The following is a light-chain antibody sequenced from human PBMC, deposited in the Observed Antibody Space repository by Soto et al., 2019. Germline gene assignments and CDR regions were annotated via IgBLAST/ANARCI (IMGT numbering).Light chain of an antibody. CDR3: SSYAGPYNWV. CDR2: EVN. CDR1: SSDVGGYNY. V-gene: IGLV2-8*01. J-gene: IGLJ3*02. Sequence: QSVLTQPPSASGSPGQSVTISCTGTSSDVGGYNYVSWYQHHPDKGPKLMIYEVNKRPSGVPDRFSGSKSGNTASLTVSGLQAEDEADYYCSSYAGPYNWVFGGGTKLTVL.